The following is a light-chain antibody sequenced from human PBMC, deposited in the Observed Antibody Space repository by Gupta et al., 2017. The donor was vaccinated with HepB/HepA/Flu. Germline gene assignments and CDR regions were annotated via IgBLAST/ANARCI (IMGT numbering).Light chain of an antibody. V-gene: IGKV2-28*01. Sequence: DIVMTQSPLPLPVTPGEPASISCRSSQSLLHSNGYNYLDWYLQKPGQSPQLLIYLGSNRASGVPDRFSGSGSGTDFTLKISRVEAEDVGVYDCMSRLTFGGGTKVEIK. CDR1: QSLLHSNGYNY. J-gene: IGKJ4*01. CDR2: LGS. CDR3: MSRLT.